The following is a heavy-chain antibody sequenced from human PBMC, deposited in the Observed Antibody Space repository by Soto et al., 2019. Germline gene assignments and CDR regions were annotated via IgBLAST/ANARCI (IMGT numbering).Heavy chain of an antibody. V-gene: IGHV1-69*13. Sequence: SVKVSCKASVGTFTSYAISWVRQAPGQGLEWMGGIIPIFGTANYAQKFQGRVTITADESTSTAYMELSSLRSEDTAVYYCAAGGIAARPDYYSGMDVWGQGTTVTVSS. CDR3: AAGGIAARPDYYSGMDV. J-gene: IGHJ6*02. D-gene: IGHD6-6*01. CDR1: VGTFTSYA. CDR2: IIPIFGTA.